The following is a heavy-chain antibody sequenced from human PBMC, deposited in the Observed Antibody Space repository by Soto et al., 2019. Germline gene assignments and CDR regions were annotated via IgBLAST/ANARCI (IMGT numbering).Heavy chain of an antibody. Sequence: EVQLLESGGGLVQPGGSLRLSCAASGFTFSSYAMNWVRQAPGKGLAWVSVISGSGGSTYYADSVKGRFTISRDNSKNTLYRQMNSLRAEDTAVYYCAKRATGTYFDYWGQGTLVTVSS. CDR2: ISGSGGST. J-gene: IGHJ4*02. CDR1: GFTFSSYA. CDR3: AKRATGTYFDY. D-gene: IGHD1-1*01. V-gene: IGHV3-23*01.